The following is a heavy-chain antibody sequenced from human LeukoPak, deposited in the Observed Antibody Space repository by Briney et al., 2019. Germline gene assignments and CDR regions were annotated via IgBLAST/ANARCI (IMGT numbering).Heavy chain of an antibody. CDR2: ISYDGSNK. J-gene: IGHJ4*02. CDR3: ARDLRDGYNTGFDY. CDR1: GFTFSIYA. D-gene: IGHD5-24*01. V-gene: IGHV3-30-3*01. Sequence: GGSLRLSCAACGFTFSIYAMHWVRQAPGKGLEWVAVISYDGSNKYYADSVKGRFTISRDNSKNTLYLQMNSLRAEDTAVYYCARDLRDGYNTGFDYWGQGTLVTVSS.